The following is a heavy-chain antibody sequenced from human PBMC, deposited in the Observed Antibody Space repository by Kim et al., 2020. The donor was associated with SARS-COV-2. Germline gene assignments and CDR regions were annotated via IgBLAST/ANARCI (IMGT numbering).Heavy chain of an antibody. J-gene: IGHJ4*02. CDR1: GFTFSSYE. Sequence: GGSLRLSCAASGFTFSSYEMNWVRQAPGKGLEWVSYISSSGSTIYYADSVKGRFTISRDNAKNSLYLQMNSLRAEDTAVYYCARDRARGSSSWYRGPHQGMNDYWGQGTLVTVSS. D-gene: IGHD6-13*01. V-gene: IGHV3-48*03. CDR3: ARDRARGSSSWYRGPHQGMNDY. CDR2: ISSSGSTI.